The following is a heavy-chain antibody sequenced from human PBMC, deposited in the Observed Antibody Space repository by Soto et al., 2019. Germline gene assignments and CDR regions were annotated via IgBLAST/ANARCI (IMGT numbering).Heavy chain of an antibody. D-gene: IGHD5-18*01. V-gene: IGHV4-4*07. J-gene: IGHJ4*02. CDR3: ARVHTAMVIFDY. CDR2: IYTSGST. CDR1: GGSISSYY. Sequence: SETLSLACTVSGGSISSYYWSWIRQPAGKGLEWIGRIYTSGSTNYNPSLKSRVTMSADTSKNQFSLKLSSVTAADTAVYYCARVHTAMVIFDYWGQGTLVTVSS.